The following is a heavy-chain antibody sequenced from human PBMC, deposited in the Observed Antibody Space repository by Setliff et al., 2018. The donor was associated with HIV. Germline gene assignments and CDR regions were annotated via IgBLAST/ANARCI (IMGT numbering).Heavy chain of an antibody. J-gene: IGHJ6*02. Sequence: SETLSLTCTLYGGSLTNFWWTWIRQSPGKGLEWIGEIVDSGSTTYNPSLKSRLTISVDKSKSQFSLKVRSVTAADTAVYYCARMDSSTWPDYYFYGMDVWGQGTTVTVPS. CDR3: ARMDSSTWPDYYFYGMDV. V-gene: IGHV4-59*01. D-gene: IGHD2-2*01. CDR1: GGSLTNFW. CDR2: IVDSGST.